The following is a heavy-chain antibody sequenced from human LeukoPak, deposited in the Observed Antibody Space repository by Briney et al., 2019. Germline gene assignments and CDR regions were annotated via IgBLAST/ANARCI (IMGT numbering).Heavy chain of an antibody. V-gene: IGHV4-38-2*01. CDR3: ASAGVGELLLPVPHYYYYMDV. Sequence: SETLSLTCAVSGYSISSGYYWGWRRPPPGKGLELIGIISRSGSTYYNPSLKSRVTISVDTTKNQFSLKLSSVAAADTAVYYCASAGVGELLLPVPHYYYYMDVWGKGTTVTVSS. CDR1: GYSISSGYY. J-gene: IGHJ6*03. CDR2: ISRSGST. D-gene: IGHD2-15*01.